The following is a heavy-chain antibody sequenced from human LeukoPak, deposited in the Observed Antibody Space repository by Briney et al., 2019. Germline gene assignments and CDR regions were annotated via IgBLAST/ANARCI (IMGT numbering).Heavy chain of an antibody. CDR1: GLTFDDYA. CDR3: GKVLGYYDSSGYYQEGGFDY. CDR2: ISGYGGST. D-gene: IGHD3-22*01. V-gene: IGHV3-43*02. J-gene: IGHJ4*02. Sequence: SGGSLRLSCAASGLTFDDYAVHWVRQAPGKGLEWVSLISGYGGSTYYADSVKGRFTISRDNSKNSLYLQMNSLRTEDTALYYCGKVLGYYDSSGYYQEGGFDYWGQGTLVTVSS.